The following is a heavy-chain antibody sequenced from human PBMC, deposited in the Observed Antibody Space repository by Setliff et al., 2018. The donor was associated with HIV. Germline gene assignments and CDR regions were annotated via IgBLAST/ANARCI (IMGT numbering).Heavy chain of an antibody. V-gene: IGHV1-8*02. J-gene: IGHJ6*03. CDR2: MNPNSGNT. Sequence: ASVKVSCKASGYTFTNYDINWVRQATGQGLEWMGRMNPNSGNTEYAQQFQGRVTMTRNTSTNTAYLEVRGLRSEDTAVYYCSRGLKSDWSYFYYYMDVWGKGTPVTVSS. CDR3: SRGLKSDWSYFYYYMDV. CDR1: GYTFTNYD. D-gene: IGHD3-9*01.